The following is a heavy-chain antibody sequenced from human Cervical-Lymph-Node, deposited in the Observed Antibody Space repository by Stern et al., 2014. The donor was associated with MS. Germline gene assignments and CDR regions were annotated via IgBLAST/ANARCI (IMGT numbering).Heavy chain of an antibody. V-gene: IGHV3-33*01. Sequence: EHLVESGGGVVQPGRSLRLSCAASGFTFSSYGMHWVRQAPGKGLEWVAVIWYDGSNKYYADSVKGRFTISRDNSKNTLYLQMNSLRAEDTAVYYCARSSSPSPYYYYGMDVWGQGTTVTVSS. CDR1: GFTFSSYG. CDR3: ARSSSPSPYYYYGMDV. J-gene: IGHJ6*02. D-gene: IGHD6-13*01. CDR2: IWYDGSNK.